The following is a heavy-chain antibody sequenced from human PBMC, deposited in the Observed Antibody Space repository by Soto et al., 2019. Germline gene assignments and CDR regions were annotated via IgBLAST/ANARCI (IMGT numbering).Heavy chain of an antibody. D-gene: IGHD1-26*01. CDR3: ARVEGGGSHYRAYDI. J-gene: IGHJ3*02. CDR2: IKEDGSDK. CDR1: GFTFSNCW. V-gene: IGHV3-7*05. Sequence: EVQLVESGGGLVQPGGSLRLSCVASGFTFSNCWMTWVRQAPGKGLEWVANIKEDGSDKYYVDSVKGRFTISRDNAKNSLYLQMNSLRSDDTAMYYCARVEGGGSHYRAYDIWGQGTMVAVSS.